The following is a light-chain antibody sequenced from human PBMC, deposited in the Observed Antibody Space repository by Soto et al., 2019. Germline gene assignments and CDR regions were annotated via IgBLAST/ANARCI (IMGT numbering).Light chain of an antibody. CDR1: MRDVGAYNL. V-gene: IGLV2-14*01. CDR2: EVS. Sequence: QSVLTQPASVSGSAGQSITISCSGTMRDVGAYNLVSWYQQHPGKAPKLIIYEVSNRPSGISSRFSGSRSGNTASLTISGLQAEDEGDYYCSAYTASSTLVFGGGTKLTVL. CDR3: SAYTASSTLV. J-gene: IGLJ3*02.